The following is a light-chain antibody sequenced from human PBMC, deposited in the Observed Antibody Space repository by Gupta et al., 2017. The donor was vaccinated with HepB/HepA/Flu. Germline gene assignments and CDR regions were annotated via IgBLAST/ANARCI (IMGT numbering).Light chain of an antibody. CDR3: ETWDDSRSGFWV. CDR1: GSNIGKNY. J-gene: IGLJ3*02. Sequence: QSVLTPAPSASGTPGQRVTISCSGSGSNIGKNYVQWHQQLPGTAPKVLIYMNNKRPSGAPERFSGSKSGTSAALAISGLRSEEEAEYYCETWDDSRSGFWVFGGGTKLTVL. V-gene: IGLV1-47*01. CDR2: MNN.